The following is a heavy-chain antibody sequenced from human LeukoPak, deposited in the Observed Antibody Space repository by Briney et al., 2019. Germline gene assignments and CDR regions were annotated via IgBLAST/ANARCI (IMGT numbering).Heavy chain of an antibody. CDR1: GFTFSDYY. J-gene: IGHJ4*02. D-gene: IGHD6-13*01. Sequence: GGSLRLSCAASGFTFSDYYMSWIRQAPGKGLEWVSYISSSGNSISYADSVKGRFTISRDNAKNSLFLQMNSLRAEDTAVYYCARDQVSIAGTGIDYWGQGTLVTVSS. CDR2: ISSSGNSI. V-gene: IGHV3-11*04. CDR3: ARDQVSIAGTGIDY.